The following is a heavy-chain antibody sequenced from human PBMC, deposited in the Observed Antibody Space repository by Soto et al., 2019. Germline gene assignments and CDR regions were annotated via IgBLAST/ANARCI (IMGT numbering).Heavy chain of an antibody. D-gene: IGHD6-13*01. CDR2: INYRGTT. J-gene: IGHJ4*02. CDR3: ARDAPGAAPY. V-gene: IGHV4-31*03. CDR1: GGPVINGDSY. Sequence: QVQLQESGPGLVKPSQTLSLTCTVSGGPVINGDSYLNWIRQHPEKGLEWMGYINYRGTTNYNAALKSRNLISGGTSKNQFSLRLTSVTAADTAVYYCARDAPGAAPYWGQGTLVTVSS.